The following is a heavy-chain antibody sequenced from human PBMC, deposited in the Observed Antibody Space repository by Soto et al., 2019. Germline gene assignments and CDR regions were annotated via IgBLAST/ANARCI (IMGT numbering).Heavy chain of an antibody. CDR1: GFTFSSYG. V-gene: IGHV3-33*01. D-gene: IGHD3-22*01. CDR3: ARYDSSGYAFDY. CDR2: IWYDGSNK. Sequence: QVQLVESGGGVVQPGRSLRLSCAASGFTFSSYGMHWVRQAPGTGLEWVAVIWYDGSNKYYADSVKGRFTISRDNSKNTLYLQMNSLRAEDTAVYYCARYDSSGYAFDYWGQGTLVTVSS. J-gene: IGHJ4*02.